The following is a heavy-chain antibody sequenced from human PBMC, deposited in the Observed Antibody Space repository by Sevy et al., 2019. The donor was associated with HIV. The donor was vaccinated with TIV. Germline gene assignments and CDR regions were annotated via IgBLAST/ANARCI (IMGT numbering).Heavy chain of an antibody. V-gene: IGHV3-74*01. CDR3: ARDWVYDTSGYYLEAAFDI. J-gene: IGHJ3*02. CDR1: GFTFSSYW. Sequence: GGSLRLSCAASGFTFSSYWMHWVRQAPGKGLVWVSRINSDGSSTNFADSVKGRFTMSRDNGKNTLYLQMNSLRAEDTAVYYCARDWVYDTSGYYLEAAFDIWGQGTMVTVSS. D-gene: IGHD3-22*01. CDR2: INSDGSST.